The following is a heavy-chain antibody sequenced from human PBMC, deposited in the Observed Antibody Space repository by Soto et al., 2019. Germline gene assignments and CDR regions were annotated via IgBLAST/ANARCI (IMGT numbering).Heavy chain of an antibody. V-gene: IGHV3-30*18. Sequence: SLALSCSASGFTFSSYGMHWFRQAPGKGLEWVAGISYDGSNKYYADSVKGRFTISRDNSKNTLYLQMNSLRAEDTAVYYCAKVPPRGGYSSGWYLWGQGTLVTVYS. CDR1: GFTFSSYG. CDR3: AKVPPRGGYSSGWYL. D-gene: IGHD6-19*01. CDR2: ISYDGSNK. J-gene: IGHJ4*02.